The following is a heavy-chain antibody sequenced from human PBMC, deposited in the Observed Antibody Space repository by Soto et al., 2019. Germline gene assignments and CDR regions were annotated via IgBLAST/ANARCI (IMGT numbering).Heavy chain of an antibody. D-gene: IGHD2-2*01. J-gene: IGHJ4*02. V-gene: IGHV3-72*01. CDR1: GFTFSDHY. CDR3: ARAGGRAYTSDY. CDR2: TRNKANSYTT. Sequence: EVQLVESGGGLVQPGGSLRLSCAASGFTFSDHYMDWVRQAPGKGLEWVGRTRNKANSYTTEYAASVKGRFTISRDDSKNSLYLQRNILKTEDTAMYYCARAGGRAYTSDYWGQVILVNVS.